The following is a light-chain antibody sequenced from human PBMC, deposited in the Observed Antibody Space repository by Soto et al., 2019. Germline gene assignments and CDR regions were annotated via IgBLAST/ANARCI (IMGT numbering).Light chain of an antibody. Sequence: QSALTQPPSASGSPGQSVTISCTGTSSDVGAYKYVSWYQQYPGKAPKLMIYEVNKRPSGVPDRFSGSKSGNTASLTVSGLQAEDEADYYCTSYLGNEIWVFGGGTKVTVL. V-gene: IGLV2-8*01. CDR2: EVN. J-gene: IGLJ3*02. CDR3: TSYLGNEIWV. CDR1: SSDVGAYKY.